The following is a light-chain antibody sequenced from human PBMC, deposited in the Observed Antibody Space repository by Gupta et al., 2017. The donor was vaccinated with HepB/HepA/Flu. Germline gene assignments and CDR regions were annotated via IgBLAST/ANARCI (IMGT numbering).Light chain of an antibody. Sequence: DIVLTQSPESLAVSLGERATINCKSSQSRLYSVNNKNYIAWYQKKPGQPPKLIIHWASTRESGVPDRFSGRGSGTEFTRTISSLQTEDVAVYYCQQYDSHPLTFGGGTKVETK. V-gene: IGKV4-1*01. J-gene: IGKJ4*01. CDR1: QSRLYSVNNKNY. CDR3: QQYDSHPLT. CDR2: WAS.